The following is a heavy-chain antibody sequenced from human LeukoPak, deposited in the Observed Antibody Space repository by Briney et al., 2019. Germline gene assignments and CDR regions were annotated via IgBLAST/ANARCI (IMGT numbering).Heavy chain of an antibody. CDR3: ARDDYYYDSSGPTYYFDY. J-gene: IGHJ4*02. D-gene: IGHD3-22*01. CDR2: IWYDGSNK. V-gene: IGHV3-33*01. Sequence: PGRSLRLSCAASGFTFSSYGMHWVRQAPGKGLEWVAVIWYDGSNKYYADSVKGRFTISRDNSKNTLYLQMNSLRAEDTAVYYCARDDYYYDSSGPTYYFDYWGQGTLVTVSS. CDR1: GFTFSSYG.